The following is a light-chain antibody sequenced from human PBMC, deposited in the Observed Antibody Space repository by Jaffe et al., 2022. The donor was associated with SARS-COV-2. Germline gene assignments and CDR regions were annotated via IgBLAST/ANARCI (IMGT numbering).Light chain of an antibody. CDR1: SSNLGAGYD. V-gene: IGLV1-40*01. J-gene: IGLJ1*01. Sequence: QSVLTQPPSVSGAPGQRVTISCTGSSSNLGAGYDVHWYQQLPGTAPKLLIYTNNKRPSGVPDRFSGSKSGTSASLAITGLQPEDEADYYCQSYDYSLDGSRIFGTGTTVTVL. CDR3: QSYDYSLDGSRI. CDR2: TNN.